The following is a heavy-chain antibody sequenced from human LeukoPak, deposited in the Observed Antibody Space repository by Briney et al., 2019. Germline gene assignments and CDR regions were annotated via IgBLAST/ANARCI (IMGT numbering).Heavy chain of an antibody. Sequence: ASVKVSCKASGYSFIGYFIHWVRQAPGQGLEWMGWIDSNSGETHYAQKFQGRFTMTKDTSIKTAYMELSRLRSDDTAVYYCASLAAAGNDYWGQGTLVTVSS. D-gene: IGHD6-13*01. CDR3: ASLAAAGNDY. CDR2: IDSNSGET. CDR1: GYSFIGYF. V-gene: IGHV1-2*02. J-gene: IGHJ4*02.